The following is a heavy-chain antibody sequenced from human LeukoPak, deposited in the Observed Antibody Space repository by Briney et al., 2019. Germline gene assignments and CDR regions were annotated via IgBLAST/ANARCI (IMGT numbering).Heavy chain of an antibody. V-gene: IGHV1-8*01. CDR2: MNPNSGNT. CDR1: GYTFISYD. Sequence: ASVKVSCKASGYTFISYDINWVRQATGQGLEWMGWMNPNSGNTGYAQKFQGRVTMTRNTSISTAYMELSSLRSEDTAVYYCASAPGTIFGASYYFDYWGQGTPVTVSP. D-gene: IGHD3-3*01. J-gene: IGHJ4*02. CDR3: ASAPGTIFGASYYFDY.